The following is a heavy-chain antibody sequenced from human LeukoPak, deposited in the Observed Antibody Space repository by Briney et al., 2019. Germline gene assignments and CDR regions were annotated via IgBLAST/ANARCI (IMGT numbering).Heavy chain of an antibody. J-gene: IGHJ4*02. CDR1: GGSISSGDYY. V-gene: IGHV4-30-4*01. CDR2: IYYSGST. CDR3: ARGGGLMTYYYDSSGPDY. Sequence: PSETLSLTCTVSGGSISSGDYYWSWIHQPPGKGLEWIGYIYYSGSTYYNPSLKSRVTISVDTSKNQFSLKLSSVTAADTAVYYCARGGGLMTYYYDSSGPDYWGQGTLVTVSS. D-gene: IGHD3-22*01.